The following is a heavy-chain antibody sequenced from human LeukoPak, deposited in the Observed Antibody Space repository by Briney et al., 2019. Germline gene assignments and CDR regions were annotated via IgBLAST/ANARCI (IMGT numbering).Heavy chain of an antibody. J-gene: IGHJ5*02. CDR2: IWYDGSNK. CDR3: AGGRETYGSPWLDP. D-gene: IGHD3-10*01. V-gene: IGHV3-33*01. CDR1: GLT. Sequence: PGGSLRLSCAASGLTMHWVRQAPGKVLEWVAVIWYDGSNKYYADSVKGRFTISRDDSENTPYLQMNSLRVEDTAVYYCAGGRETYGSPWLDPWGQGTLVTVSS.